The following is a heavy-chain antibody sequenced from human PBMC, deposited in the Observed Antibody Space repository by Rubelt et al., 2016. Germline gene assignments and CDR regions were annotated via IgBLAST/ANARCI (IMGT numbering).Heavy chain of an antibody. V-gene: IGHV1-18*01. CDR3: ARDVGGNSVLYYFDY. Sequence: QVQLVQSGAEVKKPGASVKVSCKASGYTFTSYGISWVRQAPGQGLEWMGWISAYNGNTNYAQKLHGSVTLTTDISTSTGYMELRSLRSDDTGVYYCARDVGGNSVLYYFDYRGQGTLVTVSS. CDR2: ISAYNGNT. CDR1: GYTFTSYG. J-gene: IGHJ4*02. D-gene: IGHD4-23*01.